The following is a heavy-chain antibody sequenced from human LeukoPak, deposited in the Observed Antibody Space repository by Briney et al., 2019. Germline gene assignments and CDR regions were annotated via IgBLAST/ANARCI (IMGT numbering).Heavy chain of an antibody. V-gene: IGHV3-23*01. CDR2: IHGSGGST. J-gene: IGHJ4*02. CDR3: ARDFSGLPFDY. CDR1: GFTFRSYA. D-gene: IGHD3-10*01. Sequence: GGSLRLSCAASGFTFRSYAMSWVRQAPGKGLEWVSTIHGSGGSTYYADSVKGRFTISRDNSKNTLYLQMNSLRAEDTAVYYCARDFSGLPFDYWGQGTLVTVSS.